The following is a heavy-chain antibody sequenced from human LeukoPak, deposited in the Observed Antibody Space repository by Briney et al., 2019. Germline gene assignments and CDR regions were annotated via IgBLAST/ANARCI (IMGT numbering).Heavy chain of an antibody. CDR3: ARRLTQYDCFDP. V-gene: IGHV6-1*01. D-gene: IGHD2-2*01. CDR2: TYYRSTWYN. Sequence: SQTLSLTCAISGDSVSSNSVTWNWIGQSPSRGLEWLGRTYYRSTWYNDYAVSVRGRITVNPDTSKNQFSLHLNSVTPEDTAVYYCARRLTQYDCFDPWGQGILVAVSS. J-gene: IGHJ5*02. CDR1: GDSVSSNSVT.